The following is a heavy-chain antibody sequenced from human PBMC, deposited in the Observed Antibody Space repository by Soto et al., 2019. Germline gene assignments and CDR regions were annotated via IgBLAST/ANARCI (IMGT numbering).Heavy chain of an antibody. J-gene: IGHJ6*02. CDR3: AKNGQPPYYYYGMDV. Sequence: ASVKVSCKASGYTFTSYGISWVRQAPGQGLEWMGWISAYNGNTNYAQQLQGRVTMTTDTSTSTAYMELRSLTSDDTAIYYCAKNGQPPYYYYGMDVWGQGTTVTVSS. CDR1: GYTFTSYG. CDR2: ISAYNGNT. D-gene: IGHD2-8*01. V-gene: IGHV1-18*01.